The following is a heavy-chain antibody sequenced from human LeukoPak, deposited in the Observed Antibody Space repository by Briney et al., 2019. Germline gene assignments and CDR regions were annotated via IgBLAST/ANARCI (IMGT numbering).Heavy chain of an antibody. V-gene: IGHV1-8*02. CDR2: MNPNSGNT. Sequence: ASVKVSCKASGYTFTSYDINWVRQATGQGLEWMGWMNPNSGNTGYAQKFQGRVTMTEDTSTDTAYRELSSLRSEDTAVYYCATTYSSSPYYYYYYYMDVWGKGTTVTVSS. D-gene: IGHD6-6*01. CDR1: GYTFTSYD. J-gene: IGHJ6*03. CDR3: ATTYSSSPYYYYYYYMDV.